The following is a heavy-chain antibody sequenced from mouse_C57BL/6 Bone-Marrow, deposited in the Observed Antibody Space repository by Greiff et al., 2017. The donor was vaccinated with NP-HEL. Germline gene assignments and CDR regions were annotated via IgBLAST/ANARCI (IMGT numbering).Heavy chain of an antibody. Sequence: EVQLVESGGGLVKPGGSLKLSCAASGFTFSSYAMSWVRQTPEKRLEWVATISDGGSYTYYPDNVKGRFTISRDNAKNNLYLQRSHLKSEDTAMYYCARVITTKEYYFDYWGQGTTLTVSS. CDR1: GFTFSSYA. D-gene: IGHD1-1*01. J-gene: IGHJ2*01. CDR2: ISDGGSYT. V-gene: IGHV5-4*01. CDR3: ARVITTKEYYFDY.